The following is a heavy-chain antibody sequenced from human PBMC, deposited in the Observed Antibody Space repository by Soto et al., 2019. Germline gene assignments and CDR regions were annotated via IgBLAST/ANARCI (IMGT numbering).Heavy chain of an antibody. CDR2: IYPVDSDT. D-gene: IGHD3-3*01. J-gene: IGHJ4*02. Sequence: GESLKISCKGSGYSFTSYWIGWVRQIPGKGLEWMGIIYPVDSDTRYSPSFQGQVTISADKSISTAYLQWSSLKASDTAMYYCARGGRFLEWLSTLPYSESWGKGTLVILSS. V-gene: IGHV5-51*01. CDR1: GYSFTSYW. CDR3: ARGGRFLEWLSTLPYSES.